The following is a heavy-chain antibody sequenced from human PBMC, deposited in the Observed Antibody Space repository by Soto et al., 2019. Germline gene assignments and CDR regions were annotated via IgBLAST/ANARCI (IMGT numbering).Heavy chain of an antibody. V-gene: IGHV3-30*18. CDR2: ISYDGSNK. J-gene: IGHJ6*02. Sequence: GGSLRLSCAASGFTFSSYGMHWVRQAPGKGLEWVAVISYDGSNKYYADSVKGRFTISRDNSKNTLYLQMNSLSTEDTAVYFCAKDKDSNYGFLYYYYYGMDVWGQGTTVTVSS. CDR3: AKDKDSNYGFLYYYYYGMDV. CDR1: GFTFSSYG. D-gene: IGHD4-4*01.